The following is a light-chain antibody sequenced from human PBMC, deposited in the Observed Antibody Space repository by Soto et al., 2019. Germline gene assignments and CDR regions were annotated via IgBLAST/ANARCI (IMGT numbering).Light chain of an antibody. J-gene: IGKJ4*01. V-gene: IGKV3-11*01. Sequence: PGERATLSCRASQRVSSYLAWYQQKPGQAPRLLIYDASNRATGIPARFSGSGSGTDFTLTISSLEPEDFAVYYCQQRSNFGGGTKVEIK. CDR3: QQRSN. CDR1: QRVSSY. CDR2: DAS.